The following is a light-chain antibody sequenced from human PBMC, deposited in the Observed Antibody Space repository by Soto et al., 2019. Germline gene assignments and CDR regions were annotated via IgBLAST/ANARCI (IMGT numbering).Light chain of an antibody. V-gene: IGLV2-14*01. CDR3: SSYTHTFYV. CDR2: DVS. J-gene: IGLJ1*01. Sequence: QSVLTQPASVSGSPGQSIPISCTGTSSDVGGYNYVSWYQQHPGKAPKLMIYDVSNRPSGVSNRFSGSKSGNTASLTISGLQAEDEAYYYCSSYTHTFYVFGTGTKVTVL. CDR1: SSDVGGYNY.